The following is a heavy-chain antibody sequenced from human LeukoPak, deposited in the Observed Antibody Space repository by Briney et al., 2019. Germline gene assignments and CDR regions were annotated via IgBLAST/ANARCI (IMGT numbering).Heavy chain of an antibody. CDR2: IYDSGSS. J-gene: IGHJ4*02. CDR1: GGSISSYY. D-gene: IGHD2-15*01. CDR3: ARGFCSGGSCYFDY. V-gene: IGHV4-59*01. Sequence: TPSETLSLTCTVSGGSISSYYWSWIRQSPGKGLEWIGYIYDSGSSNYNPSLKSRVTMSVDTSKNQFSLKLSSVTTADTAVYYCARGFCSGGSCYFDYWGQGTLVTVSS.